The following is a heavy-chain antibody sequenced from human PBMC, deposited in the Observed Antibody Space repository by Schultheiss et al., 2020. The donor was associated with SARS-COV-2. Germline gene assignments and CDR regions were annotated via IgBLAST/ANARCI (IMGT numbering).Heavy chain of an antibody. V-gene: IGHV4-59*08. D-gene: IGHD4-11*01. CDR2: IYYSGST. CDR1: GGSISSYY. CDR3: ARRTTRSDY. Sequence: SETLSLTCTVSGGSISSYYWSWIRQPPGKGLEWIGYIYYSGSTYYNPSLKSRVTISVDTSKNQFSLKLSSVTAADTAVYYCARRTTRSDYWGQGTLVTVSS. J-gene: IGHJ4*02.